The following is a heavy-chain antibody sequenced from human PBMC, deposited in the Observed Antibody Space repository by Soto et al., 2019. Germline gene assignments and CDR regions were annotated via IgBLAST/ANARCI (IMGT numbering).Heavy chain of an antibody. V-gene: IGHV3-48*02. J-gene: IGHJ4*02. CDR3: ARDVGYYYDISGYYRFDY. CDR2: ISRSSNTI. CDR1: GFTFSSYS. D-gene: IGHD3-22*01. Sequence: EVQLVESGGGLVQPGGSLRLSCAASGFTFSSYSMNWVRQAPGKGLEWVSYISRSSNTIYYTDSVKGRFTISRDNAKNSLYLQMNSLRDEDTGVYYCARDVGYYYDISGYYRFDYWGQGPLVTVSS.